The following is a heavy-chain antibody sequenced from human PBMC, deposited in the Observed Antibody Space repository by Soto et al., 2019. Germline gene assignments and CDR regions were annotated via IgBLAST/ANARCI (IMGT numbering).Heavy chain of an antibody. CDR1: GFTFSDHY. CDR2: TRNKANSYTT. Sequence: EVQLVESGGGLVQPGGSLRLSCAASGFTFSDHYMDWVRQAPGKGLEWVGRTRNKANSYTTEYAASVKGRFTISRDDSKNSLYLQMTSLKTEDTAVYYCASRDALGMDVWGQGTTVTVSS. V-gene: IGHV3-72*01. CDR3: ASRDALGMDV. J-gene: IGHJ6*02.